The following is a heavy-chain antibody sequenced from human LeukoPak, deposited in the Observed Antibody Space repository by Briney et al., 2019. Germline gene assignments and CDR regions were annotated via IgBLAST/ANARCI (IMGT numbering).Heavy chain of an antibody. CDR2: ISAYNGNT. D-gene: IGHD6-13*01. V-gene: IGHV1-18*01. Sequence: ASVKVSCKASGYTFTSYGISWVRQAPGQGLEWMGWISAYNGNTNYAQKLQGRVTMTTDTSTSTAYMELSSLRSEDTAVYYCARDLAIAAAGTDYYYYGMDVWGQGTTVTVSS. CDR3: ARDLAIAAAGTDYYYYGMDV. J-gene: IGHJ6*02. CDR1: GYTFTSYG.